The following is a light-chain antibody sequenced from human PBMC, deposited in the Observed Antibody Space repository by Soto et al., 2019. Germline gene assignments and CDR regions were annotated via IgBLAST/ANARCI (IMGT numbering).Light chain of an antibody. Sequence: QSGLTQPRSVSGSPGQSVTISCTGTSSDVGRFEYVSWYQQHPGEAPKVVVYDITKRPSGVPDRFSGSKSGNTASLTISGLQAEDEADYYCCSYAGIYSYVFGTGTKLTVL. CDR1: SSDVGRFEY. CDR3: CSYAGIYSYV. CDR2: DIT. J-gene: IGLJ1*01. V-gene: IGLV2-11*01.